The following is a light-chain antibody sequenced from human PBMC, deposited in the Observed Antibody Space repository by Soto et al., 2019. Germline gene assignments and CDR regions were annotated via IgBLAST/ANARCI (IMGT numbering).Light chain of an antibody. CDR1: SSDVGGYNY. V-gene: IGLV2-14*01. CDR2: EVS. Sequence: QSALTQPASVSGSPGQSITISCTGTSSDVGGYNYVSWYQQHPGKAPKLMIYEVSNRPSGVSNRFSGSKSGNTASLTISGLQAEEEADYYCSSYTSSRYVFGTGTKLTVL. CDR3: SSYTSSRYV. J-gene: IGLJ1*01.